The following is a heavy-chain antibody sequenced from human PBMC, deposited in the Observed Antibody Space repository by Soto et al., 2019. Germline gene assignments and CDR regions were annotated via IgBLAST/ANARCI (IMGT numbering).Heavy chain of an antibody. CDR2: ISAYNGNT. V-gene: IGHV1-18*04. CDR3: AREATTTSSGSSGYEIAVAYVTNFDY. CDR1: GYTFTSYG. J-gene: IGHJ4*02. D-gene: IGHD6-13*01. Sequence: QVQMVQSGAEVKKPGASVKVSCKASGYTFTSYGISWVRQAPGQGPEWMGWISAYNGNTNYAQKLQVRVTMTTDTSTSTAYMELRSLRSYDTAVYYCAREATTTSSGSSGYEIAVAYVTNFDYWGQGNLVTFSS.